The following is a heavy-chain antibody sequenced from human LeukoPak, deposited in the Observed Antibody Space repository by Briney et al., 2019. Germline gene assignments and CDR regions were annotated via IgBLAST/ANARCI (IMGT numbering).Heavy chain of an antibody. CDR3: ARYRSYCSGGSCFPCYFDY. CDR1: GGSISSGSYY. CDR2: IYSSGST. D-gene: IGHD2-15*01. V-gene: IGHV4-61*02. Sequence: SQTLSLTCTVSGGSISSGSYYWSWIRQPAGKGLEWIGRIYSSGSTNYNPSLKSRVTISVDTSKNQFSLKLSAVTAADTAVYYCARYRSYCSGGSCFPCYFDYWSRGTLVTVS. J-gene: IGHJ4*02.